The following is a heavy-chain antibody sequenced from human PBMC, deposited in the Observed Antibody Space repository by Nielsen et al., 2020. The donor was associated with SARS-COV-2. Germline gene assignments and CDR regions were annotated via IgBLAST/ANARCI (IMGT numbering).Heavy chain of an antibody. CDR3: AKVGYSGYDDAFDI. CDR2: TTYDGRSK. D-gene: IGHD5-12*01. J-gene: IGHJ3*02. Sequence: GGSLRLSCAASGFDFSGYAMHWVRQAPGKGLEWVAVTTYDGRSKNYADSVKGRFTISRDNSKNTLYLQMNSLRAEDTALYYCAKVGYSGYDDAFDIWGQGTMVTVSS. V-gene: IGHV3-30*18. CDR1: GFDFSGYA.